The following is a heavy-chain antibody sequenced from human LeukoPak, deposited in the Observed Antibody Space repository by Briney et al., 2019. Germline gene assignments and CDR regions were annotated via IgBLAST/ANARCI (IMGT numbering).Heavy chain of an antibody. D-gene: IGHD2-8*01. CDR1: GFTLSSYW. V-gene: IGHV3-7*03. CDR2: IKEDGSQK. Sequence: GGSLRLSCAASGFTLSSYWMAWVRQPPGKGLEWVANIKEDGSQKYYGDSVKGRFTISRDNAKNSLFLQMNSLRADDTAIYYCAGHVMHAINMWGQGTMVTVSS. J-gene: IGHJ3*02. CDR3: AGHVMHAINM.